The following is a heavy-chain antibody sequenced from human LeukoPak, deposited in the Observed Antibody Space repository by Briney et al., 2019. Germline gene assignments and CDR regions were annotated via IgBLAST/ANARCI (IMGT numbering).Heavy chain of an antibody. CDR2: IYYSGST. CDR1: GGSISSYY. Sequence: SETLSLTCTVSGGSISSYYWSWIRQPPGKRLEWIGYIYYSGSTNYNPSLKSQVTISVDTSKNQFSLKLSSVTAADTAVYYCARGNYGSSSEFGFDYWGQGILVTVSS. D-gene: IGHD6-6*01. CDR3: ARGNYGSSSEFGFDY. J-gene: IGHJ4*02. V-gene: IGHV4-59*01.